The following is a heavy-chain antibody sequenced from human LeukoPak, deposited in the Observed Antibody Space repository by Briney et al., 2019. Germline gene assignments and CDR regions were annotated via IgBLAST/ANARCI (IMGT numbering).Heavy chain of an antibody. Sequence: SDTLSLTCTVSGGSMSSHYWSWIRQPPGKGLEWIGYIHYSGSTNYNPSLKSRVTISVDTSKNQYSLKMNYVTAADTAVYYCAGNTYGYRYYFDYWGQGSLVTVSS. CDR3: AGNTYGYRYYFDY. CDR1: GGSMSSHY. V-gene: IGHV4-59*07. D-gene: IGHD5-18*01. J-gene: IGHJ4*02. CDR2: IHYSGST.